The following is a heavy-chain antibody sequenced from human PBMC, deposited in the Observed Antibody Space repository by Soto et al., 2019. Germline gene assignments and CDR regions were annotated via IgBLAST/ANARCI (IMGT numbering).Heavy chain of an antibody. CDR3: VRDGLDYYDTERLYFDN. V-gene: IGHV3-21*01. D-gene: IGHD3-22*01. Sequence: GGSLRLSCAASGFNFITYSLSWVRQAPGKGLEWVASISSSAVYIDCADSVKGRFTIPRDNANNSLYLQMNSLRAEDTATYYCVRDGLDYYDTERLYFDNWGQGTLVTAPQ. CDR1: GFNFITYS. CDR2: ISSSAVYI. J-gene: IGHJ4*02.